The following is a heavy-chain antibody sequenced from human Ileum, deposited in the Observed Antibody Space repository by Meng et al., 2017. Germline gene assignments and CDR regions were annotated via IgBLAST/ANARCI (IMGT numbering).Heavy chain of an antibody. J-gene: IGHJ4*02. CDR2: IYDSGST. Sequence: QLQLQECGPGLVKPAQPLSLTCTVSGGSISSGGYYWSWIRHHPGKGLEWIGYIYDSGSTYYHPSLKGRIAISGDTSKNQFSLNLSSVTAADTAVYYCARGGTAYFDYWGQGTLVTVSS. V-gene: IGHV4-31*03. CDR1: GGSISSGGYY. D-gene: IGHD1-1*01. CDR3: ARGGTAYFDY.